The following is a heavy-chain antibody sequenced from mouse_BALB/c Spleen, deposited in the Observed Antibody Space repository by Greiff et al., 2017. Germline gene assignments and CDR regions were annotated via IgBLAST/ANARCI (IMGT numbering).Heavy chain of an antibody. J-gene: IGHJ2*01. CDR3: AREGRSYFDY. Sequence: VQLQQSGAELAKPGASVKMSCKASGYTFTSYWMHWVKQRPGQGLEWIGYINPSTGYTEYNQKFKDKATLTADKSSSTAYMQLSSLTSVDSAVYYCAREGRSYFDYWGQGTTLTVSS. CDR2: INPSTGYT. D-gene: IGHD3-3*01. V-gene: IGHV1-7*01. CDR1: GYTFTSYW.